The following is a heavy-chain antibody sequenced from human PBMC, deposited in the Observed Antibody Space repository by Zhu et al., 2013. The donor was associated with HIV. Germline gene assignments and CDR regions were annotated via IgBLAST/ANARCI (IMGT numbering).Heavy chain of an antibody. V-gene: IGHV4-38-2*02. D-gene: IGHD1-26*01. J-gene: IGHJ4*02. CDR2: IYHSGST. CDR1: GYSISNGYY. CDR3: ARVPRXRQLPDY. Sequence: QVQLQESGPGLVKPSETLSLTCTVSGYSISNGYYWGWIRQPPGKGLEWIGSIYHSGSTYYNPSLKSRVTISVDTSKNQFSLKLRSVTAADTAVYYXARVPRXRQLPDYWGQGTLVHRLL.